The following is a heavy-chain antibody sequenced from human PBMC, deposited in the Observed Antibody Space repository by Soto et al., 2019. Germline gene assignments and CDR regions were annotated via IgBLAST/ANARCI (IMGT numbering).Heavy chain of an antibody. CDR2: VYYTGNT. J-gene: IGHJ3*02. D-gene: IGHD2-15*01. V-gene: IGHV4-39*01. CDR3: ARQGRPGYCTGGNCYPTFDI. CDR1: GSSMTSSAYY. Sequence: QLHLQQSGPGLVKPSETLSLTCTVAGSSMTSSAYYWGRIRQPPGQGLEWIGSVYYTGNTDYKSSLESRVSISADTSKNQFSLRLTSLSAADTAIYFCARQGRPGYCTGGNCYPTFDIWGRGTMVTVSS.